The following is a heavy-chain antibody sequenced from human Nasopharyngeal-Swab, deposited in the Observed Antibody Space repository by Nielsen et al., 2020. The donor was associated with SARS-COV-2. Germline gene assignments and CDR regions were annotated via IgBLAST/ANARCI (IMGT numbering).Heavy chain of an antibody. J-gene: IGHJ4*02. CDR3: TDSLYGDSAGY. D-gene: IGHD4-17*01. CDR2: IRSKAYGGTT. Sequence: WIRQPPGKGLERVGFIRSKAYGGTTEYAASVKGRFTISRDDSKSIAYLQMNSLKTEDTAVYYCTDSLYGDSAGYWGQGTLVTVSS. V-gene: IGHV3-49*02.